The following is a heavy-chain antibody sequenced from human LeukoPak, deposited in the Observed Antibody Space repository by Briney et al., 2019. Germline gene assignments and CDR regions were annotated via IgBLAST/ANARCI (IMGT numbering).Heavy chain of an antibody. Sequence: SETLSLTCTVSGGSISTYYWSWIRQPAGKGLEWIGRIVPSGITNHNPSLESRVTMSVDTSKNQFSLNLKSVTAADTAVYYCAKEGAAPGPDFDYWGQGILVIVSS. CDR3: AKEGAAPGPDFDY. J-gene: IGHJ4*02. D-gene: IGHD6-13*01. CDR1: GGSISTYY. CDR2: IVPSGIT. V-gene: IGHV4-4*07.